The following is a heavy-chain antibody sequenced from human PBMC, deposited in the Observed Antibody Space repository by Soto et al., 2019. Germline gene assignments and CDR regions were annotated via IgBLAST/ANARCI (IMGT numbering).Heavy chain of an antibody. CDR3: VKGKQVLRYSFEF. CDR1: GFTFSNYA. CDR2: ITSDGDST. V-gene: IGHV3-64D*06. Sequence: EVQLVESGGALVQPGGSLRLSCSVSGFTFSNYAMHWVRQAPGKGLEYVAGITSDGDSTLYADSVKDRFTISRDNSKNTLFLQMSSLRVEDAAIYFCVKGKQVLRYSFEFWGPGTLVTVSS. J-gene: IGHJ4*01. D-gene: IGHD3-9*01.